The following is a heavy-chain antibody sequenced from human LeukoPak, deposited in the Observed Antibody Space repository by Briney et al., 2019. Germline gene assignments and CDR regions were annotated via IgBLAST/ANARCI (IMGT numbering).Heavy chain of an antibody. CDR3: ARRYDGFDY. V-gene: IGHV3-30-3*01. D-gene: IGHD3-3*01. CDR1: GFTFSSYA. CDR2: ISYDGSNK. J-gene: IGHJ4*02. Sequence: PGGSLRLSCAASGFTFSSYAVHWVRRAPGRGLEWVAVISYDGSNKYYADSVKGRFSISRDNSKNTLYLKMNSLRAEDTAVYYCARRYDGFDYWGQGTLVTVSS.